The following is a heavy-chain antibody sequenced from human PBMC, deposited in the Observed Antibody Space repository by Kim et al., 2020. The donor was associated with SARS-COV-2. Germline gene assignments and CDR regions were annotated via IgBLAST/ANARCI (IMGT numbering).Heavy chain of an antibody. CDR1: GYTFTGYY. CDR3: ARSKALTAYYDFSGTVRGWFDP. V-gene: IGHV1-2*02. J-gene: IGHJ5*02. CDR2: INPNSGGT. D-gene: IGHD3-3*01. Sequence: ASVKVSCKASGYTFTGYYMHWVRQAPGQGLEWMGWINPNSGGTNYAQKFQGRVTMTRDTSISTAYMELSRLRSDDTAVYYCARSKALTAYYDFSGTVRGWFDPWGQGTLVTVSS.